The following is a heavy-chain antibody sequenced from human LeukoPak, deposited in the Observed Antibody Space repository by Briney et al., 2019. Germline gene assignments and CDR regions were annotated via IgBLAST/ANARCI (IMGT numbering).Heavy chain of an antibody. J-gene: IGHJ4*02. Sequence: GGSLRLSCVASGFTFSSYWMHWVRQPPGNGLEWVSRIGSDGSTTTYADSVKGRFTISRDNAKNTLYLQMNSLRAEDTAVYYCARERSGSSGYYSAIDSWGQGTLVTVSS. CDR3: ARERSGSSGYYSAIDS. CDR1: GFTFSSYW. D-gene: IGHD3-22*01. CDR2: IGSDGSTT. V-gene: IGHV3-74*01.